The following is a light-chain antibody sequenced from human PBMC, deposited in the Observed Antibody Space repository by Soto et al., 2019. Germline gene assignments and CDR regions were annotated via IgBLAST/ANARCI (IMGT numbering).Light chain of an antibody. V-gene: IGKV1-5*03. CDR1: QSISTW. Sequence: TVSVSIGDRDTVTCRASQSISTWLAWYQQKPWKAPKLLIYKASSLESGVPSWFSGSGSGTDFTLTISVLQADDVTPYCSQLSTCHLRPFGEGTKVDIK. CDR3: QLSTCHLRP. CDR2: KAS. J-gene: IGKJ1*01.